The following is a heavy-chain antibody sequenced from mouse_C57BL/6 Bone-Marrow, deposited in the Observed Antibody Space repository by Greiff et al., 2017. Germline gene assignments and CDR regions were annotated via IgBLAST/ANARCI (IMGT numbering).Heavy chain of an antibody. CDR1: GYTFTSYW. CDR3: AREYYYGNYDAMDY. J-gene: IGHJ4*01. V-gene: IGHV1-69*01. Sequence: QVQLQQPGAELVMPGASVKLSCKASGYTFTSYWMHWVKQRPGQGLEWIGEIDPSDSYTNYNQKFKGKSTLTVDKSSSTAYMQLSSLTSEDSAVYYCAREYYYGNYDAMDYWGKGTSVTVSS. D-gene: IGHD2-1*01. CDR2: IDPSDSYT.